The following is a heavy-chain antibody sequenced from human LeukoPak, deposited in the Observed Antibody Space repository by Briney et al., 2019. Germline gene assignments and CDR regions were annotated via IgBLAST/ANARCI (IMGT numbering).Heavy chain of an antibody. CDR3: ARDNPDYDFWSGYYRH. D-gene: IGHD3-3*01. J-gene: IGHJ4*02. Sequence: GGSLRLSCAASGFTFSSYWMSWVRQAPGKGLEWVANIKQDGSEKYYVDSVKGRFTISRDNAKNSLYLQMNSLRAEDTAVYYCARDNPDYDFWSGYYRHWGQGTLVTVSS. CDR1: GFTFSSYW. V-gene: IGHV3-7*01. CDR2: IKQDGSEK.